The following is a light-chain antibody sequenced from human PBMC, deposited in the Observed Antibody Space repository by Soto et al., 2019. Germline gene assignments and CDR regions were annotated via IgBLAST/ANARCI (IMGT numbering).Light chain of an antibody. CDR2: EVD. CDR1: SSDVGGYNY. V-gene: IGLV2-8*01. Sequence: QSALTQPPSASGSPGQSVTISCTGTSSDVGGYNYVSWYQQHPGKAPKVMIYEVDKRPSGVPDRFSGSKSGNTASLTVSGLQAEDEADYCCSSYAGSNNVVFGGGTKLTVL. CDR3: SSYAGSNNVV. J-gene: IGLJ2*01.